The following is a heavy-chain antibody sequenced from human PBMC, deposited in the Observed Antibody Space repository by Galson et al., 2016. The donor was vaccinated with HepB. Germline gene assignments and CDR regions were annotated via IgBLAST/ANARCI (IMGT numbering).Heavy chain of an antibody. D-gene: IGHD4-23*01. CDR2: ISFDGSNR. V-gene: IGHV3-30-3*01. J-gene: IGHJ4*02. Sequence: SLRLSCAASGFTFYTFTMHWVRQSPGKGPECVAAISFDGSNRHYADSGRGRFTISRDNPRNTLYLQMDSLTTEDTAVYYCARGEIGTTLDWGQGALVTVSS. CDR3: ARGEIGTTLD. CDR1: GFTFYTFT.